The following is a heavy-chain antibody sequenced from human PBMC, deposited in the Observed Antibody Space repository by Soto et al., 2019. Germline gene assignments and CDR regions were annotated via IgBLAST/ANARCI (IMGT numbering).Heavy chain of an antibody. Sequence: SETLSLTCTVSGGSISSSSYYWGWIRQPPGKGLEWIGSIYYSGSTYYNPSLKSRVTISVDTSKNQFSLKLSSVTAADTAVYYCASLHYSSLHYYYYYGMDVWGQGTTVTVSS. CDR1: GGSISSSSYY. V-gene: IGHV4-39*01. J-gene: IGHJ6*02. D-gene: IGHD3-22*01. CDR2: IYYSGST. CDR3: ASLHYSSLHYYYYYGMDV.